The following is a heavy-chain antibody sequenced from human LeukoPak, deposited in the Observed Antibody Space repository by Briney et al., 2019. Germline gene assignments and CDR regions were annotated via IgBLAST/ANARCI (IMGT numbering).Heavy chain of an antibody. CDR1: GGSISSGGYY. D-gene: IGHD3-3*01. J-gene: IGHJ4*02. V-gene: IGHV4-31*03. CDR2: IYYSGST. Sequence: SETLSLTCTVSGGSISSGGYYWSWLRQHPGKGLEWIGYIYYSGSTYYNPSLKSRVTISVDTSKNQFSLKLSSVTAADTAVYYCARVEFWSGYRSFDYWGQGTLVTVSS. CDR3: ARVEFWSGYRSFDY.